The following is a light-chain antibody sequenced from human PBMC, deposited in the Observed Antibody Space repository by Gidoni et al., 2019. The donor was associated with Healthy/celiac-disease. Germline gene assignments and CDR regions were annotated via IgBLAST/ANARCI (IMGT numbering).Light chain of an antibody. CDR2: EVS. CDR3: SSYTSSSTLE. CDR1: SSDVGGYNY. J-gene: IGLJ2*01. V-gene: IGLV2-14*01. Sequence: QSALTQPASVSVSPGQSITIPCTGTSSDVGGYNYVSWYQQHPGKAPKLMIYEVSNRPSGVSNRFSGSKSGNTASLTISGLQAEDEADYYCSSYTSSSTLEIGGGTKLTVL.